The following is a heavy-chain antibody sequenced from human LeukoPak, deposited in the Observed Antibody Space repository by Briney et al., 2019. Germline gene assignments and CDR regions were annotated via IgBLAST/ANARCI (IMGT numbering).Heavy chain of an antibody. D-gene: IGHD6-13*01. V-gene: IGHV4-34*01. CDR1: GGSFSGYY. CDR3: ASLRYSSSWFFDY. Sequence: SETLSLTCAVYGGSFSGYYWSWIRQPPGKGLEWIGSIYYSGTTYYNPSLKSRVAISVDTSKNQFSLKLSSVTAADTAVYYCASLRYSSSWFFDYWGQGTLVTVSS. CDR2: IYYSGTT. J-gene: IGHJ4*02.